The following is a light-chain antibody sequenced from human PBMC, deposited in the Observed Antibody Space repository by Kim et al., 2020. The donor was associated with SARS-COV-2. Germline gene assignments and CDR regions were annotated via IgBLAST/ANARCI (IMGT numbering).Light chain of an antibody. J-gene: IGLJ3*02. CDR3: QVWDSSSDHPWV. V-gene: IGLV3-21*04. CDR1: NIGSKS. CDR2: YDS. Sequence: PGQTARVTRGGNNIGSKSVHCYQQKPGQAPVLVIYYDSDRPSGIPERFSGSNSGNTATLTISRVEAGDEADYYCQVWDSSSDHPWVFGGGTKLTVL.